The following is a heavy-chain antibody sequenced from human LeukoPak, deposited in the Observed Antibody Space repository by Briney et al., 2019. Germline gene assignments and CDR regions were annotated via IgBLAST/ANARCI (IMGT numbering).Heavy chain of an antibody. V-gene: IGHV3-48*01. CDR2: IDSGSNNI. Sequence: GGSLRLSCAASGFTFSTYSMNWVRQAPGKGLEWVSDIDSGSNNIHYADSVKGRFTIPRDNAKNSLYLQMNSLRAEDTAVYYCAELGITMIGGVWGKGTTVTISS. D-gene: IGHD3-10*02. CDR1: GFTFSTYS. CDR3: AELGITMIGGV. J-gene: IGHJ6*04.